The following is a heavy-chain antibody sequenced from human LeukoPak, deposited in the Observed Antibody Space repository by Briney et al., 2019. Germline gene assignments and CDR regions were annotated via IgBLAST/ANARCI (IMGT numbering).Heavy chain of an antibody. Sequence: ASVKVSCKASGYTFTGYYMHWVRQAPGQGLEWMGWINPNSGGTNYAQKFQGRVTMTRDTSISTAYMELSRLRSDDTAAYYCARSTGVYYYYYMDVWGKGTTVTVSS. CDR3: ARSTGVYYYYYMDV. V-gene: IGHV1-2*02. CDR2: INPNSGGT. J-gene: IGHJ6*03. D-gene: IGHD2-2*01. CDR1: GYTFTGYY.